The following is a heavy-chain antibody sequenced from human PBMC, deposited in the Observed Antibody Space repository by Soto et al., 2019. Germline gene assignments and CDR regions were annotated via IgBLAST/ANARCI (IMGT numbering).Heavy chain of an antibody. CDR3: EKSPRAILTFAY. CDR2: ISDSGVIS. D-gene: IGHD3-9*01. CDR1: GFIFSNYV. J-gene: IGHJ4*02. Sequence: EVQLVDSGGGLVQPGGSLRLSCAASGFIFSNYVMSWVRQAPVKGLEWVSSISDSGVISYYADSVKGRFTISRDNSKNTLYLQMNSLTAADTAIYYCEKSPRAILTFAYWGQGKLVTVSS. V-gene: IGHV3-23*04.